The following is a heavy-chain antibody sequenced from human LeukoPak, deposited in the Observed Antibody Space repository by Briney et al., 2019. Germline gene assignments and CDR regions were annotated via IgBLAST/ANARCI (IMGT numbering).Heavy chain of an antibody. CDR3: ARRGDGGRSFDY. V-gene: IGHV3-53*01. CDR1: GFTVSSSY. CDR2: IYGGGST. J-gene: IGHJ4*02. Sequence: GGSPRLSCAASGFTVSSSYMNWVRQAPGKGLEWVSLIYGGGSTYYADSVKGRFTISRDNSKNTLYLQMNSLRAEDTAVYYCARRGDGGRSFDYWGQGTLVTVSS. D-gene: IGHD4-23*01.